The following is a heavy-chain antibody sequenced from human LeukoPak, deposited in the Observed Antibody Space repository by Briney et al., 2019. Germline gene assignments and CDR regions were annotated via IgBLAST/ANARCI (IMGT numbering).Heavy chain of an antibody. D-gene: IGHD4-23*01. V-gene: IGHV4-59*01. CDR1: GGSISSYY. J-gene: IGHJ2*01. Sequence: SETLSLTCTVSGGSISSYYWSWIRQPPGKGLEWIGYIYYSGSTNYNPSLKSRVTISVDTSKNQFSLKLSSVTAADTAVYYCAKNQGLRWYAGYFDLWGRGTLVTVSS. CDR2: IYYSGST. CDR3: AKNQGLRWYAGYFDL.